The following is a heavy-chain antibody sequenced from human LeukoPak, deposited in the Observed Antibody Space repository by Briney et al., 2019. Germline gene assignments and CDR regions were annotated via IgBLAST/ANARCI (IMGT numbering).Heavy chain of an antibody. CDR2: ISSSGSTI. CDR3: ARAGYYMRGHYYYGMDV. J-gene: IGHJ6*02. V-gene: IGHV3-48*03. CDR1: GFTSSSYE. D-gene: IGHD3-3*01. Sequence: GGSLRLSCAASGFTSSSYEMNWVRQAPGKGLEWVSYISSSGSTIYYADSVKGRFTISRDNAKNSLYLQMNSLRAEDTAVYYCARAGYYMRGHYYYGMDVWGQGTTVTVSS.